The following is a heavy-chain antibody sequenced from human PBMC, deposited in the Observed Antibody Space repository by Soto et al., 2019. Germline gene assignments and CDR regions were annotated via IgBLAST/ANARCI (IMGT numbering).Heavy chain of an antibody. J-gene: IGHJ5*02. CDR1: GGSISSYY. V-gene: IGHV4-59*01. Sequence: QVQLQESGPGLVKPSETLSLTCIVSGGSISSYYWSWIRQPPGKGLEWIGYIYYSGSTNYNPSLKSGVTISVDTSKNQYSLKLSSVTAADTAVYYCARVRVVPAADGLWYNWLDPWGQGTLVTVSS. CDR3: ARVRVVPAADGLWYNWLDP. CDR2: IYYSGST. D-gene: IGHD2-2*01.